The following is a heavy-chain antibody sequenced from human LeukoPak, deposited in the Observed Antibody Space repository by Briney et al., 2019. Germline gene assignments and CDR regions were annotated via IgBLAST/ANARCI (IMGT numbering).Heavy chain of an antibody. CDR2: INSDGTST. V-gene: IGHV3-74*01. CDR3: ARDSPIYSGSYFFDY. CDR1: GITFSSYW. D-gene: IGHD1-26*01. Sequence: GGSLRLSCAASGITFSSYWMHWVRQAPGKGLVSVSSINSDGTSTNYADSVKGRFTISRDNAKNTLYLQMNSLRAEDTAVYYCARDSPIYSGSYFFDYWGQGTLVTVSS. J-gene: IGHJ4*02.